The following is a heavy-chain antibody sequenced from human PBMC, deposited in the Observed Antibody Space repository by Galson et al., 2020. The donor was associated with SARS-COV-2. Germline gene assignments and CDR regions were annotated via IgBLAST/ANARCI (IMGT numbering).Heavy chain of an antibody. CDR2: INYNSGSI. J-gene: IGHJ5*02. D-gene: IGHD3-9*01. CDR1: GFNFPSYT. Sequence: GGSLRLSCAASGFNFPSYTMSWVRQRPGKGLEWVAGINYNSGSIGYADSVKGRVTISRDNAENILYLHMDNLRPEDTAFYHCVRDDADILTGFYTSGWFDPWGQGTLVTVSS. V-gene: IGHV3-20*01. CDR3: VRDDADILTGFYTSGWFDP.